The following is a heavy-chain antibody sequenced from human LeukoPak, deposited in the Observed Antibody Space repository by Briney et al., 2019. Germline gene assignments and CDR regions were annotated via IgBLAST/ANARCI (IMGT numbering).Heavy chain of an antibody. V-gene: IGHV3-23*01. CDR3: AKERDYDILTGYYDY. D-gene: IGHD3-9*01. CDR1: GFTFSTYS. J-gene: IGHJ4*02. Sequence: GGSLRLSCAASGFTFSTYSMNWVRQAPGKGLEWVSAISGSGGSTYYADSVKGRFTISRDNSKNTLYLQMNSLRAEDTAVYYCAKERDYDILTGYYDYWGQGTLVTVSS. CDR2: ISGSGGST.